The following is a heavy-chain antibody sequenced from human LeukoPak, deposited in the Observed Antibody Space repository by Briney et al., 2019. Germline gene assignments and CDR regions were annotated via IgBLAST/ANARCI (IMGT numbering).Heavy chain of an antibody. J-gene: IGHJ4*02. CDR1: GGSISSSSYY. CDR3: ARGAYYYGSGSYLGFDY. D-gene: IGHD3-10*01. CDR2: IYYSGST. V-gene: IGHV4-39*07. Sequence: RSSETLSLTCTVSGGSISSSSYYWGWIRQPPGKGLEWIGSIYYSGSTNYNPSLKSRVTMSVDTSKNQFSLKLSSVTAADTAVYYCARGAYYYGSGSYLGFDYWGQGTLVTVSS.